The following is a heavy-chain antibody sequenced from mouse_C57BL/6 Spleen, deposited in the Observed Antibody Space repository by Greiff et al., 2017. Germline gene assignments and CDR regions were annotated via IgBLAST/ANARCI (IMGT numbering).Heavy chain of an antibody. CDR1: GYTFTSYW. CDR3: AREDSSGPGAMDY. V-gene: IGHV1-52*01. Sequence: QVHVKQPGAELVRPGSSVKLSCKASGYTFTSYWMHWVKQRPIQGLEWIGNIDPSDSETHYNQKFKDKATLTVDKSSSTAYMQLSSLTSEDSAVYYCAREDSSGPGAMDYWGQGTSVTVSS. D-gene: IGHD3-2*02. J-gene: IGHJ4*01. CDR2: IDPSDSET.